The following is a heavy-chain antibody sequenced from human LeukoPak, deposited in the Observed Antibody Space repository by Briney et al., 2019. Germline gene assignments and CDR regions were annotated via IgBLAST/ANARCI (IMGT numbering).Heavy chain of an antibody. Sequence: SETLSLTCAVYGGSFSGYYWSWIRQPPGKGLEWIGEINHSGSTNYNPSLKSRVTISVDTSKNQFSLKLSSVTAADTAVYYCARGGPWIQLWLSHWGQGTLVTVSS. CDR3: ARGGPWIQLWLSH. CDR2: INHSGST. J-gene: IGHJ4*02. V-gene: IGHV4-34*01. D-gene: IGHD5-18*01. CDR1: GGSFSGYY.